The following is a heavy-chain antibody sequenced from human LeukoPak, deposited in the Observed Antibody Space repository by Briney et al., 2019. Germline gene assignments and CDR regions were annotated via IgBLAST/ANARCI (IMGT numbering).Heavy chain of an antibody. D-gene: IGHD6-19*01. CDR1: GYTLTELS. J-gene: IGHJ5*02. V-gene: IGHV1-24*01. CDR2: FDPEDGET. CDR3: ATLSSGWYNWFDP. Sequence: GAPVKVSCKVSGYTLTELSMHWVRQAPGKGLEWMGGFDPEDGETIYAQKFQGRVTMTEDTSTDTAYMELSSLRSEDTAVYYCATLSSGWYNWFDPWGQGTLVTVSP.